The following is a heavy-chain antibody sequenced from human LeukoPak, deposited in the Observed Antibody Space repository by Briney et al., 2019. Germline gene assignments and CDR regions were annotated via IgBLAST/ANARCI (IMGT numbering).Heavy chain of an antibody. J-gene: IGHJ4*02. V-gene: IGHV3-23*01. D-gene: IGHD3-3*01. CDR1: GFTFSSYA. Sequence: GGSLRLSCAASGFTFSSYAMSWVRQAPGKGLEWVSAISGSGGSTYYADSVKGRFTISRDNSKNTPYLQMNSLRAEDTAVYYCANSLRFLEWLHQYYFDYWGQGTLVTVSS. CDR3: ANSLRFLEWLHQYYFDY. CDR2: ISGSGGST.